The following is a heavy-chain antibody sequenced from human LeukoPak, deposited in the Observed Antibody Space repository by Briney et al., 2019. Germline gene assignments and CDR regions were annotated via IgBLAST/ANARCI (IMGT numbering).Heavy chain of an antibody. Sequence: GGSLRLSCAASGFPFSSYGMHWVRQAPGKGLEWVAAISNDGNNKFYADSVKGRFTISRDNPKNTMNLQMNSLRAEDTAVYYCAKGGANLGYWGQGTLVTVSS. CDR1: GFPFSSYG. J-gene: IGHJ4*02. CDR2: ISNDGNNK. D-gene: IGHD1-26*01. CDR3: AKGGANLGY. V-gene: IGHV3-30*18.